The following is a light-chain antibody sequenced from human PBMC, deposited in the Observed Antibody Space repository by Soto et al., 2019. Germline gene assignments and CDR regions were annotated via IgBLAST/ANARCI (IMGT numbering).Light chain of an antibody. J-gene: IGLJ3*02. CDR1: SSDVGGYNF. V-gene: IGLV2-14*01. CDR3: GSYTSSSNWV. Sequence: QSVLPQPASVSGSPGQSITISCTGTSSDVGGYNFVSWYQQHPGKAPKLMIYEVSKRPSGVSNRFSGSKSGNTASLTISGLQAEDEAYYSCGSYTSSSNWVFGGGKKVTV. CDR2: EVS.